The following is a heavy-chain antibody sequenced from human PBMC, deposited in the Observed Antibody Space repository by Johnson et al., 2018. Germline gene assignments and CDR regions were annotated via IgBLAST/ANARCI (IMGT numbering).Heavy chain of an antibody. D-gene: IGHD1-26*01. V-gene: IGHV3-73*01. Sequence: VQLQESGGGLVQPGGSXKLSCAAAGFTVSGSAMHWVRQASGKGLEWVGRIRTRGNDYATAYAASVEGRFTITRVESKNTAYLEMNSLKTEDTAIYYFTRRKNLGATTWALDVWGQGTLVTVSS. CDR1: GFTVSGSA. CDR3: TRRKNLGATTWALDV. CDR2: IRTRGNDYAT. J-gene: IGHJ3*01.